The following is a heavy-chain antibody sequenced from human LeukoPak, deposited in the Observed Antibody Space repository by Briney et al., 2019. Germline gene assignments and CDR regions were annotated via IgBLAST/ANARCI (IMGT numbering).Heavy chain of an antibody. CDR2: INPSGGST. V-gene: IGHV1-46*01. CDR1: GYTFTSYY. J-gene: IGHJ4*02. D-gene: IGHD2-15*01. CDR3: ASGYCSGGSCYLFVY. Sequence: ASVKVSCKASGYTFTSYYMHWVRQAPGQGLEWMGIINPSGGSTSYAQKFQGRVTMTRDTSTSTVYMELSSLRSEDTAVYYCASGYCSGGSCYLFVYWGQGTLVTVSS.